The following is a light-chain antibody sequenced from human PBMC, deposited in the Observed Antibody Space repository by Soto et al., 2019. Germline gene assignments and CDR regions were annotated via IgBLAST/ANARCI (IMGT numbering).Light chain of an antibody. CDR2: DVA. CDR3: CSYADTYFYV. CDR1: NNDVGAYNY. J-gene: IGLJ1*01. Sequence: QSALTQPRSVSGSPGQSVTISCTVTNNDVGAYNYVSWYQHHPGKAPKLIIYDVAQRPSGIPDRFSGSKSGNTASLTISGLQADDEADYHCCSYADTYFYVFGSGTKVTVL. V-gene: IGLV2-11*01.